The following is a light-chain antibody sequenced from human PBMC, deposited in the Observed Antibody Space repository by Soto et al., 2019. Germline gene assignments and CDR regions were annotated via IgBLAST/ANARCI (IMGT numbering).Light chain of an antibody. V-gene: IGKV3-11*01. CDR1: QSVSSY. J-gene: IGKJ5*01. CDR2: DAS. Sequence: EIVLTQSPGTLSLSPGGRATLSCRASQSVSSYLAWYQQKPGQAPRLLIYDASNRATGIPARFSGSGSGTDFTLTISSLEPEDFAVYYCQQRSNWITFGQGTRLEIK. CDR3: QQRSNWIT.